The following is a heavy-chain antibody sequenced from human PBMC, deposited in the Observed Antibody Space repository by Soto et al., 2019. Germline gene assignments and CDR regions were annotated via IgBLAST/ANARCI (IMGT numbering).Heavy chain of an antibody. Sequence: SGPTLVNPTQTLTLTCTFSGFSLSTSGVGVGWIRQPPGKALEWLALIYWDDDKRYSPSLKSRLTITKDTSKSQVVLTMTNMDPVDTATYYCAHSLIPNWGSRGAFDYWGQGTLVTVSS. J-gene: IGHJ4*02. V-gene: IGHV2-5*02. D-gene: IGHD7-27*01. CDR3: AHSLIPNWGSRGAFDY. CDR1: GFSLSTSGVG. CDR2: IYWDDDK.